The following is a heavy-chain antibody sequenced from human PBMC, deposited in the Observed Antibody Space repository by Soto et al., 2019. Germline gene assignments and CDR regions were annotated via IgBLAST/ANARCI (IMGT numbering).Heavy chain of an antibody. V-gene: IGHV4-34*01. J-gene: IGHJ6*02. CDR3: ARGTISEYYDFWSGYFARYGMDV. D-gene: IGHD3-3*01. CDR2: INHSGST. CDR1: GGSFSGYY. Sequence: TSETLSLTCAVYGGSFSGYYWSWIRQPPGTGLEWIGEINHSGSTNYNPSLKSRVTISVDTSKHQFSLKLSSVTAADTAVFYCARGTISEYYDFWSGYFARYGMDVWGQGTTVT.